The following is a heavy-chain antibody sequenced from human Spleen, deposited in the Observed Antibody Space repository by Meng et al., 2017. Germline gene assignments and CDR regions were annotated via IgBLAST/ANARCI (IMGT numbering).Heavy chain of an antibody. CDR1: GFTFSSYS. V-gene: IGHV3-21*01. Sequence: GGSLRLSCAASGFTFSSYSMNWVRQAPGKGLEWVSSISSSSSYIYYADSVKGRFTISRDNAQNSLYLQMNSLRAEDTAVYYCARFPPPENYYYGSGSYFPFDYWGQGTLVTVSS. CDR2: ISSSSSYI. J-gene: IGHJ4*02. CDR3: ARFPPPENYYYGSGSYFPFDY. D-gene: IGHD3-10*01.